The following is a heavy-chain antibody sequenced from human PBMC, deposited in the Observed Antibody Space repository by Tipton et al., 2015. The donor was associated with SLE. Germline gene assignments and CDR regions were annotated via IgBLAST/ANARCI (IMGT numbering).Heavy chain of an antibody. CDR1: GGSISSSSYY. Sequence: TLSLTCTVSGGSISSSSYYWSWIRQPAGKGLEWIGYIFTSGSTNYNPSLKSRVTISVDTSKNQFSLKLSSVTAADTAVYYCARGRVMVWGQGTLVTVSS. CDR3: ARGRVMV. D-gene: IGHD2-8*01. J-gene: IGHJ4*02. V-gene: IGHV4-61*09. CDR2: IFTSGST.